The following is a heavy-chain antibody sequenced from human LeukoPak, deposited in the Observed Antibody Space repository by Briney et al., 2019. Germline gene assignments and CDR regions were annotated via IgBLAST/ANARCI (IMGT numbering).Heavy chain of an antibody. CDR2: ISGSGGSA. CDR3: AKDRQGYPGTMFQH. Sequence: GGSLRLSCAASGFTFSSYAMSWVRQAPGKGLEWVSAISGSGGSAYYADSVRGRFTISRDNSKNTLYLQMNSLRAEDTAVYYCAKDRQGYPGTMFQHWGQGTLVTVSS. CDR1: GFTFSSYA. V-gene: IGHV3-23*01. J-gene: IGHJ1*01. D-gene: IGHD3-10*01.